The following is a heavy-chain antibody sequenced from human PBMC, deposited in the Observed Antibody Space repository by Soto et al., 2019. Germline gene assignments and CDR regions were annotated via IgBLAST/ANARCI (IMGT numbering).Heavy chain of an antibody. J-gene: IGHJ4*02. CDR3: ARAGLVRSSSWPPLGY. V-gene: IGHV3-11*01. CDR2: ISSSGSTI. CDR1: GFTFSDYY. D-gene: IGHD6-13*01. Sequence: GGSLRLSCAASGFTFSDYYMSWIRQAPGKGLEWVSYISSSGSTIYYADSVKGRFTISRDNAKNSLYLQMNSLRAEDTAVYYCARAGLVRSSSWPPLGYWGQGTLVTVSS.